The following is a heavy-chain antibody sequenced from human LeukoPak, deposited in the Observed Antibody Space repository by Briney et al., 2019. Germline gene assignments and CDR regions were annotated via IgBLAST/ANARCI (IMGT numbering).Heavy chain of an antibody. CDR3: ASHSLRRGYSGYDSAPDDY. J-gene: IGHJ4*02. CDR2: IIPILGIA. V-gene: IGHV1-69*04. Sequence: SVKVSCKASGGTFSSYAISWVRQAPGQGLEWMGRIIPILGIANYAQKFQGRVTITADKSTSTAYMELSSLRSEDTAVYYCASHSLRRGYSGYDSAPDDYWGQGTLVTVSS. CDR1: GGTFSSYA. D-gene: IGHD5-12*01.